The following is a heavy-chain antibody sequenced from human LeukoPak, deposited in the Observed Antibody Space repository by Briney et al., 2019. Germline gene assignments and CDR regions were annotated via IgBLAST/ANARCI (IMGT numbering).Heavy chain of an antibody. CDR2: ISSSGSI. Sequence: GGSLRLSCAASGFTFSDNYMSWIRQAPGKSLEWVSYISSSGSIYYADSVKGRFTISRDNAKNSLYLQMNSLRAEDTAVYYCARDWRDSSGKFPNDAFDIWGQGTMVTVSS. J-gene: IGHJ3*02. V-gene: IGHV3-11*04. CDR1: GFTFSDNY. D-gene: IGHD3-22*01. CDR3: ARDWRDSSGKFPNDAFDI.